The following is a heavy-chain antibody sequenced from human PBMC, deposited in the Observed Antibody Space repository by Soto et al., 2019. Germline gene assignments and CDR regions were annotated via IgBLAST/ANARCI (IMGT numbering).Heavy chain of an antibody. CDR1: GFTFSSYA. D-gene: IGHD5-18*01. J-gene: IGHJ6*02. Sequence: GGSLRLSCAASGFTFSSYAMHWVRQAPGKGLEWVAVISYDGSNKYYADSVKGRFTISRDNSKNTLYLQMNSLRAEDTAVYYCARDTAMASGYYYYGMDVWGQGTTVTVSS. V-gene: IGHV3-30-3*01. CDR3: ARDTAMASGYYYYGMDV. CDR2: ISYDGSNK.